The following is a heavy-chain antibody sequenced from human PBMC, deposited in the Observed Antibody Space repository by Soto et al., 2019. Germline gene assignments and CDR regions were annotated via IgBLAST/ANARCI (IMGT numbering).Heavy chain of an antibody. CDR2: INHSGST. V-gene: IGHV4-34*01. CDR3: ASVADLLYWDFDH. J-gene: IGHJ2*01. CDR1: GWSFSGYY. Sequence: QVQLQQWGAGLLKPSGTLSLTCAVYGWSFSGYYWGWIRQPPGKGLEWSGEINHSGSTNYNPSLKRRVTISVDTSKKQFSLKLRYVTAADTAVYYCASVADLLYWDFDHWGRGTMVTVSS.